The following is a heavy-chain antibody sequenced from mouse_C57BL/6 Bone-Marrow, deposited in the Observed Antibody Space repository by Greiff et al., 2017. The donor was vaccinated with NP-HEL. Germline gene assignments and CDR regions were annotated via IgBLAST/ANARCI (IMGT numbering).Heavy chain of an antibody. CDR3: ARFLTVFFDY. CDR2: IDPSDSYT. CDR1: GYTFTSYW. V-gene: IGHV1-69*01. Sequence: QVHVKQPGAELVMPGASVKLSCKASGYTFTSYWMHWVKQRPGQGLEWIGEIDPSDSYTNYNQKFKGKSTLTVDKSSSTAYMQLSSLTSEDSAVYYCARFLTVFFDYWGQGTTLTVSS. J-gene: IGHJ2*01. D-gene: IGHD4-1*01.